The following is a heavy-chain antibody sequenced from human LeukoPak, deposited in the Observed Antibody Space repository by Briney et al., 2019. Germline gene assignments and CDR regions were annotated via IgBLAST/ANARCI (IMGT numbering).Heavy chain of an antibody. Sequence: SGGSLRLSCTASGFTFGDYAMSWFRQAPGKGLEWVGFIRSKAYGGTTEYAASVKGRFTISRDDSKSIAYLQMNSLKTEDTAVYYCTRGHSYVGKLFDYWGQGTLVTVSS. CDR1: GFTFGDYA. J-gene: IGHJ4*02. D-gene: IGHD5-18*01. CDR3: TRGHSYVGKLFDY. CDR2: IRSKAYGGTT. V-gene: IGHV3-49*03.